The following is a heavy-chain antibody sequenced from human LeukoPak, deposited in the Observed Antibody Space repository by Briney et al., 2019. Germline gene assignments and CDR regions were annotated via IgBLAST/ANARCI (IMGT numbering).Heavy chain of an antibody. CDR2: IKRDGSEK. CDR3: ARSGNYGVNWFDP. CDR1: GFTFSIYW. J-gene: IGHJ5*01. Sequence: GGSLRLSCAASGFTFSIYWMSWVRQAPGRGLEWVANIKRDGSEKYYVDSVKGRFTIYRDNPENSLYLQMHSLRPEDTAVYYCARSGNYGVNWFDPWGQGTLVTVSS. D-gene: IGHD4-11*01. V-gene: IGHV3-7*01.